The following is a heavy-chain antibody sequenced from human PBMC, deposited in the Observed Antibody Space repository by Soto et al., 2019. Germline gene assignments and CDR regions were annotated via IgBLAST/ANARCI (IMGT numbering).Heavy chain of an antibody. D-gene: IGHD2-15*01. CDR2: IIPIFGTA. CDR3: ARVVTVVKSFHYWYFDL. V-gene: IGHV1-69*12. J-gene: IGHJ2*01. Sequence: QVQLVQSGAEVKKPGSSVKVSCKASGGTFSSYAISWVRQAPGQGLEWMGGIIPIFGTANYAQTFQGRVTITADESTSTAYMELSSLRSEDTAVYYCARVVTVVKSFHYWYFDLWGRGTLVTVSS. CDR1: GGTFSSYA.